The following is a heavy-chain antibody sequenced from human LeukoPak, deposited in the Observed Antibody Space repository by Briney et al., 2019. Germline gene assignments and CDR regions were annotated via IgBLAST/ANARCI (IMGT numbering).Heavy chain of an antibody. J-gene: IGHJ4*02. CDR3: AKEGGTLEWLLFYDY. V-gene: IGHV3-23*01. CDR1: GFTFSSYA. CDR2: ISDSGDRT. Sequence: GGSLRLSCAASGFTFSSYAITWVRQAPGKGLEWLSAISDSGDRTYYADSVKGRFTISRDNSKNTLYLQMNSLRAEDTAVYYCAKEGGTLEWLLFYDYWGQGTLVTVSS. D-gene: IGHD3-3*01.